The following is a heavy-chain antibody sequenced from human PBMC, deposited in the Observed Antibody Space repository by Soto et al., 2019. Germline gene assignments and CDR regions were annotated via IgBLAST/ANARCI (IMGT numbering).Heavy chain of an antibody. CDR2: INHSGST. Sequence: LSLTCAVYGGSFSGYYWSWIRQPPGKGLEWIGEINHSGSTNYNPSLKSRVTISVDTSKNQFSLKLSSVTAADTAVYYCARGGGLRYFDWLTYYFDYWGQGTLVTVSS. J-gene: IGHJ4*02. CDR1: GGSFSGYY. CDR3: ARGGGLRYFDWLTYYFDY. V-gene: IGHV4-34*01. D-gene: IGHD3-9*01.